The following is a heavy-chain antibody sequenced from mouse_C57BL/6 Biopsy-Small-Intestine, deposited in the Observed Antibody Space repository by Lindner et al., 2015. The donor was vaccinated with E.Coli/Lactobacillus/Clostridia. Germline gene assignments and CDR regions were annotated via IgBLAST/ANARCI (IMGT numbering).Heavy chain of an antibody. CDR1: GYTFSEYA. CDR3: AKDGYSSGYFADH. J-gene: IGHJ4*01. D-gene: IGHD6-1*01. Sequence: SVKVSCKASGYTFSEYAIHWVRLAPGQRPEWMGRIKPGDGNTRYSEKFQGRVTMTWDTSANTAYMQLSRLSTEDTAVYYCAKDGYSSGYFADHWGQGTRVTVSS. CDR2: IKPGDGNT. V-gene: IGHV1-84*02.